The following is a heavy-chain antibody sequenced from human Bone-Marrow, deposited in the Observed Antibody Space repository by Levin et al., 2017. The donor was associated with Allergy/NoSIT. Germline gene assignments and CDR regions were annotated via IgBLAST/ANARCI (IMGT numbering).Heavy chain of an antibody. CDR1: GFTFSSYW. CDR2: IQQVGREK. CDR3: AGVDTPPSTSYYGMDV. J-gene: IGHJ6*02. D-gene: IGHD2/OR15-2a*01. Sequence: GGSLRLSCAGTGFTFSSYWMNWVRQAPGKGLEWVANIQQVGREKNYVDSVKGRFTISRDNAKNSLYLDMHSLRVEDTAVYYCAGVDTPPSTSYYGMDVWCQGTTVTVSS. V-gene: IGHV3-7*01.